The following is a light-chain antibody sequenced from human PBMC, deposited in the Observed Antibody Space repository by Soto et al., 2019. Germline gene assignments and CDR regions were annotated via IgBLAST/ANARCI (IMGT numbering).Light chain of an antibody. CDR2: DAS. J-gene: IGKJ1*01. Sequence: DIQMTQSPATLSASVGDRVTITCRASQSVRSWLAWYQQKPGTAPRLLIFDASRLESGVPSRFSGSASGTEFTLTISSLQPDDFATYYCQQYQSYWTFGQGTKVDIK. CDR1: QSVRSW. CDR3: QQYQSYWT. V-gene: IGKV1-5*01.